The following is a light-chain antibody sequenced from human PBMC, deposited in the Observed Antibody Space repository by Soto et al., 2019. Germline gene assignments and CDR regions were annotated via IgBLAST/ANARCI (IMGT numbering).Light chain of an antibody. J-gene: IGKJ4*01. CDR2: GAS. CDR1: QGIVTH. Sequence: IQLTQSPSSLSASVGDRVTITCRASQGIVTHLAWYQQKPGEAPNLLIYGASTLRSGVPSRFSGSGSGTDFTLTISSLQPEDFATYYCQQLNSYPVTIGGGTKVDIK. CDR3: QQLNSYPVT. V-gene: IGKV1-9*01.